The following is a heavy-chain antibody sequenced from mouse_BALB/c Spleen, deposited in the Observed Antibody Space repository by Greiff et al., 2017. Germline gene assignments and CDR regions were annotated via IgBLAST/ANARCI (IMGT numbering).Heavy chain of an antibody. CDR2: IWAGGST. CDR1: GFSLTSYG. Sequence: VQLQESGPGLVAPSQSLSITCTVSGFSLTSYGVHWVRQPPGKGLEWLGVIWAGGSTNYNSALMSRLSISKDNSKSQVFLKMNSLQTDDTAMYYCARDGGNYGEVWFAYWGQGTLVTVSA. D-gene: IGHD2-1*01. V-gene: IGHV2-9*02. CDR3: ARDGGNYGEVWFAY. J-gene: IGHJ3*01.